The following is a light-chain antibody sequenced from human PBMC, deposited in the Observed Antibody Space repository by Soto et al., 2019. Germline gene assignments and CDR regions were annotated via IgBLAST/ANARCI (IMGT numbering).Light chain of an antibody. Sequence: DVQMTHSPSTLSASVLDRVTITFRASQSISIYLNWYQQKPGRAPKLLIYDASSLEAGVPSRFRGSGSGTDFTFTISRLQPEDIATYYCQQYENLPTFGQGTRLEIK. J-gene: IGKJ5*01. V-gene: IGKV1-33*01. CDR3: QQYENLPT. CDR2: DAS. CDR1: QSISIY.